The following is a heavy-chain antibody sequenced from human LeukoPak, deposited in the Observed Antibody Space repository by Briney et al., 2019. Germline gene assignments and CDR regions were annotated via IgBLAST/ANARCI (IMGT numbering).Heavy chain of an antibody. CDR2: MSYDGSNK. J-gene: IGHJ6*02. CDR1: GFTFSSYG. Sequence: GGSLRLSCAASGFTFSSYGMHWVRQAPGKGLEWVAVMSYDGSNKYYADSVKGRFTISRDNSKNTLYLQMNSLRAEDTAVYYCAWAYYYYYGMDVWGQGTTVTVSS. CDR3: AWAYYYYYGMDV. V-gene: IGHV3-30*03. D-gene: IGHD3-16*01.